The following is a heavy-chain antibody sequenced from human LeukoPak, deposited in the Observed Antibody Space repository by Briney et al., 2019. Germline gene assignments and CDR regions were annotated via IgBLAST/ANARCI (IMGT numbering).Heavy chain of an antibody. J-gene: IGHJ4*02. CDR2: ISGSDDST. Sequence: GGSLRLSCVASGFTFSSYGMSWVRQAPGKGLEWVSAISGSDDSTYYADSVRGRFTISRDVSKNTLFLQMNSLRAEDTALYYCTKAKYYHFDYWGQGALVTVSS. V-gene: IGHV3-23*01. CDR3: TKAKYYHFDY. D-gene: IGHD3-16*01. CDR1: GFTFSSYG.